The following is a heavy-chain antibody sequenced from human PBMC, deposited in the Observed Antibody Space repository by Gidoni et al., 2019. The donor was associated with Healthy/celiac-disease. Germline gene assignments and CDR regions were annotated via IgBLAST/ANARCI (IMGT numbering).Heavy chain of an antibody. CDR1: GFTFSGYA. Sequence: QVQLVESGGGVVQPGRSLRLPCEPSGFTFSGYAMHGVRQAPGKGLEWVAVISYDGSKKYYADSVKGRFTISRDNSKNTLYLQMNSLRAEDTAVYYCAKDYYDFWSGYYYYYYYMDVWGKGTTVTVSS. D-gene: IGHD3-3*01. J-gene: IGHJ6*03. V-gene: IGHV3-30*04. CDR2: ISYDGSKK. CDR3: AKDYYDFWSGYYYYYYYMDV.